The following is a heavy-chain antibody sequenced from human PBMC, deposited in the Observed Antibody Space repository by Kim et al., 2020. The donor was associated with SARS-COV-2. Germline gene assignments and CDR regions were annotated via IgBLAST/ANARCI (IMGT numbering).Heavy chain of an antibody. CDR1: GYAFMAFY. J-gene: IGHJ3*02. D-gene: IGHD1-26*01. Sequence: ASVKVSCKASGYAFMAFYLHWVRQAPGQGLEWLGRINPNSGGTNYAQNFQGRVTMTRDTSITTAYMELSRLRSDDTAVYYCARTTGTYSLDAFDIWGQGTMVTVSS. CDR3: ARTTGTYSLDAFDI. CDR2: INPNSGGT. V-gene: IGHV1-2*06.